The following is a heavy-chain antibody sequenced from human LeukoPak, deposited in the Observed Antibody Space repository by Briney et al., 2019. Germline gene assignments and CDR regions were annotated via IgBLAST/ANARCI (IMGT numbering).Heavy chain of an antibody. CDR2: IYYSGRT. CDR1: GGSISSSSYY. Sequence: SETLSLTCTVSGGSISSSSYYWGWIRQPPGKGLEWIGSIYYSGRTYYNPSLKSRVTISVDTSKNQFSLKLSSVTAADTAVYYCARPLWLAQYFQHWGQGTLVTVSS. D-gene: IGHD6-19*01. V-gene: IGHV4-39*01. J-gene: IGHJ1*01. CDR3: ARPLWLAQYFQH.